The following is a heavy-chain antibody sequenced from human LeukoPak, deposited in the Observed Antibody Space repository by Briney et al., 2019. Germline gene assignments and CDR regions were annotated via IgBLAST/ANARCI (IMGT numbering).Heavy chain of an antibody. Sequence: ASVKVSCKASGYTFTSYDINWVRQAPGQGLEWMGWMNPNSGNTGYAQKFQGRVTMTRNTSISTAYMELSSLRSEDTAVYYCARAAYYDFWSGYYTGRPRSREFDYWGQGTLVTVSS. D-gene: IGHD3-3*01. CDR2: MNPNSGNT. V-gene: IGHV1-8*01. J-gene: IGHJ4*02. CDR1: GYTFTSYD. CDR3: ARAAYYDFWSGYYTGRPRSREFDY.